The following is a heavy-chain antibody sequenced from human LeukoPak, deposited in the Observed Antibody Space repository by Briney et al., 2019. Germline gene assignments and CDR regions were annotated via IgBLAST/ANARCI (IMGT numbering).Heavy chain of an antibody. D-gene: IGHD3-16*01. Sequence: GGSLRLSCAASGFTFSSYSMNWVRQAPGKGLEWVSSISSSSSYIYYADSVKGRFTISRDNAKNSLYLQMNSLRAEDTAVYYCASWPMITFGGASHSYYFDYWGQGTLVTVSS. CDR2: ISSSSSYI. CDR1: GFTFSSYS. V-gene: IGHV3-21*01. J-gene: IGHJ4*02. CDR3: ASWPMITFGGASHSYYFDY.